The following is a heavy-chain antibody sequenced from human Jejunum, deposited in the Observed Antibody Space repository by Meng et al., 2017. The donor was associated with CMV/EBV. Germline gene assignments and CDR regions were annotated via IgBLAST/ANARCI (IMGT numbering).Heavy chain of an antibody. CDR2: IYWDDDK. CDR1: GLSLRTGVVG. D-gene: IGHD1-1*01. J-gene: IGHJ4*02. V-gene: IGHV2-5*02. CDR3: AHRLTTWGDS. Sequence: LPCSFAGLSLRTGVVGLGWSRQPPGKALEWLALIYWDDDKRYSPSLKSRLTITKDTSKNQVVLTVTNMDPVDTATYYCAHRLTTWGDSWGQGILVTVSS.